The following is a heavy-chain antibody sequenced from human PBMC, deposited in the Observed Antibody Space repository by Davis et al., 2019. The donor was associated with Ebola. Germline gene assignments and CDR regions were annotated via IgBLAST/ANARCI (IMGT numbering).Heavy chain of an antibody. Sequence: PSETLSLTCTVSGGSISSYYWSWIRQPAGKGLEWIGRIYTSGSTNYNPSLKSRVTMSVDTSKNQFSLKLSSVTAADTAVYYCARYSAPISITMVRGVFDYWGQGTLVTVSS. CDR1: GGSISSYY. J-gene: IGHJ4*02. D-gene: IGHD3-10*01. CDR3: ARYSAPISITMVRGVFDY. V-gene: IGHV4-4*07. CDR2: IYTSGST.